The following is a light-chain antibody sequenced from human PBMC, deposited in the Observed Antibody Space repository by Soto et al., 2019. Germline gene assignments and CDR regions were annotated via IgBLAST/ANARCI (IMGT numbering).Light chain of an antibody. CDR1: QSINNW. CDR3: QQYNGYSYT. Sequence: DIQMTQSPSTLSASVGDRVTIACRASQSINNWLAWYQQKPGKAPKLLIYKASSLESGVPSRFSGSGSGTEFTLTISSLQPDDFATYYCQQYNGYSYTFGQGTKLEIK. CDR2: KAS. J-gene: IGKJ2*01. V-gene: IGKV1-5*03.